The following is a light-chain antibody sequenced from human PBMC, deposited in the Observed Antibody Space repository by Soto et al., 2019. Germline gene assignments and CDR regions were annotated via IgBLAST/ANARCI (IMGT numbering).Light chain of an antibody. J-gene: IGLJ3*02. V-gene: IGLV1-40*01. CDR1: SSNIGAGYY. CDR2: GNS. Sequence: QSVLTQPPSVSGAPGQRVTISCTVSSSNIGAGYYVHWYQQLPGTAPKLLIYGNSNRPSGVPDRFSGSKSGTSASLAITGLQAEDEADYYCQSYDSNLSGFVFGTGTKLTVL. CDR3: QSYDSNLSGFV.